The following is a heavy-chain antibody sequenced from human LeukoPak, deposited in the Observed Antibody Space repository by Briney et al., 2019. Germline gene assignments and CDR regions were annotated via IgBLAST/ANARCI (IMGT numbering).Heavy chain of an antibody. CDR3: ARGIYYDSSGYSRWFDP. CDR2: INPNSGGT. D-gene: IGHD3-22*01. CDR1: GYTFTGYY. Sequence: ASVKVSCKASGYTFTGYYMHWVRQAPGQGLEWMGWINPNSGGTNYAQKFQGWVTMTRDTSISTAYMELSRLRSDDTAVYYCARGIYYDSSGYSRWFDPWGQGTLVTVSS. J-gene: IGHJ5*02. V-gene: IGHV1-2*04.